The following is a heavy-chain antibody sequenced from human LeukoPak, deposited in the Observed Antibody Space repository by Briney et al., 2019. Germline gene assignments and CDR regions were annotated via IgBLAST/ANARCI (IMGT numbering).Heavy chain of an antibody. V-gene: IGHV1-46*01. Sequence: GASVKVSCKASGYTFTSYYMHWVRQAPGQGLEWMGIINPSGGSTSYAQKLQGRVTMTRDMSTSTVYMELSSLRSEDTAVYYCARDRSSLDFWCGYYYFDYWGQGTLVTVSS. CDR3: ARDRSSLDFWCGYYYFDY. D-gene: IGHD3-3*01. CDR2: INPSGGST. CDR1: GYTFTSYY. J-gene: IGHJ4*02.